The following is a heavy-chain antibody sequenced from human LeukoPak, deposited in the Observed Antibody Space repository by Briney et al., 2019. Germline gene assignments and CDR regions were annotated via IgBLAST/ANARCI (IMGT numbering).Heavy chain of an antibody. CDR1: GGSISSYY. D-gene: IGHD1-7*01. Sequence: SETLSLTCTVYGGSISSYYWNWIRQPPGKGLEWIGYIYYSGSTNYNPSLKSRVTISVDTSKKQFSLKLSSVTAADTAVYYCARGIAPTTPFDYWGQGTLVTVSS. V-gene: IGHV4-59*01. CDR2: IYYSGST. J-gene: IGHJ4*02. CDR3: ARGIAPTTPFDY.